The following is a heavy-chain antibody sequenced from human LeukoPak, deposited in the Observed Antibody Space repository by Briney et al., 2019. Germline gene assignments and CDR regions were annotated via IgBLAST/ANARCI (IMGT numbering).Heavy chain of an antibody. J-gene: IGHJ4*02. CDR2: ISSSSSYI. CDR3: ARDLREYGSGSYYNGDY. Sequence: GGSLRLSCAASGFTFSSYSMNWVRQAPGKGVEWVSSISSSSSYIYYADSVKGRFTISRDNAKNSLYLQMNSLRAEDTAVYYCARDLREYGSGSYYNGDYWGQGTLVTVSS. CDR1: GFTFSSYS. V-gene: IGHV3-21*01. D-gene: IGHD3-10*01.